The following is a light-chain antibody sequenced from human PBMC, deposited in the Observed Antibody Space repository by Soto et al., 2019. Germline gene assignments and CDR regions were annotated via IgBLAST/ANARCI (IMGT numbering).Light chain of an antibody. Sequence: DIQMTQSPSSLSASVGDRVSVTCRASQSISTFLNWYQQRPGEAPKLLIYAASSLQSSVPSRLSGSGSGADFTLTIGSLQPEEFATYYCQQSYTTPRTFGQGTKVEVK. V-gene: IGKV1-39*01. CDR2: AAS. J-gene: IGKJ1*01. CDR1: QSISTF. CDR3: QQSYTTPRT.